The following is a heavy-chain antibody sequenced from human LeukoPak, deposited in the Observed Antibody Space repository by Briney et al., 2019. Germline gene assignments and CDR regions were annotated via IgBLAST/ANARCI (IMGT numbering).Heavy chain of an antibody. Sequence: PSETLSLTCAVPGYSISSGYYWGWIRQPPGKGLEWIGSIYHSGSTYYNPSLKSRVTISVDTSKNQFSLKLSSVTAADTAVYYCARPNYDFWSGIPTGFDYWGQGTLVTVSS. CDR1: GYSISSGYY. CDR2: IYHSGST. J-gene: IGHJ4*02. D-gene: IGHD3-3*01. V-gene: IGHV4-38-2*01. CDR3: ARPNYDFWSGIPTGFDY.